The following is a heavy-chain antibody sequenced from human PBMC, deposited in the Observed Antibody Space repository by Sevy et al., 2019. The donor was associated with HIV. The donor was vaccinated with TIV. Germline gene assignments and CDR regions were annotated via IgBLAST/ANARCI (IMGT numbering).Heavy chain of an antibody. V-gene: IGHV3-48*03. J-gene: IGHJ4*02. CDR3: ARGPHYYYDSSSFFEY. D-gene: IGHD3-22*01. CDR2: IISSGDTI. CDR1: GFTLSSYE. Sequence: GGSLRLSCTASGFTLSSYEMYWVRQAPGKGLEWVSSIISSGDTIYYADSVKGRFTVSRDNAKNSLFLQMNSLRAEDTAIYYCARGPHYYYDSSSFFEYWGQGTLVTVSS.